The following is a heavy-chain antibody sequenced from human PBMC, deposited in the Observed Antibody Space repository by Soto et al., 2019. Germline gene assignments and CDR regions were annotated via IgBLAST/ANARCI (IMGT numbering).Heavy chain of an antibody. V-gene: IGHV3-74*01. CDR3: ARTGYSNYAPGVDV. J-gene: IGHJ6*02. Sequence: EVQLVESGGGLVQPGGSLRLSCAASGFTFSVYWMHWVRQAPGKGLVWVSRIDSDGSTTSYADSVKGRFTISRDNAKSTLYLQMNSLRAEDAAVYYCARTGYSNYAPGVDVWGQGTTVTVSS. D-gene: IGHD4-4*01. CDR2: IDSDGSTT. CDR1: GFTFSVYW.